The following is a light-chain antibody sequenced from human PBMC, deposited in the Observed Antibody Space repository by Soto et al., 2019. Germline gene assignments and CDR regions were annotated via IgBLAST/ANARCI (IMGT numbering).Light chain of an antibody. J-gene: IGLJ1*01. CDR3: SSYAGSNNFYV. V-gene: IGLV2-8*02. CDR2: EVS. CDR1: SSDVCSYNY. Sequence: QSVLTQLLSASRAPGHSVPISCTGTSSDVCSYNYVSWYQQHPGKAPKLIIYEVSKRPSGVPNRFSGSKSGNTASLTVSGLQAEDEADYYCSSYAGSNNFYVFGTGTKVTVL.